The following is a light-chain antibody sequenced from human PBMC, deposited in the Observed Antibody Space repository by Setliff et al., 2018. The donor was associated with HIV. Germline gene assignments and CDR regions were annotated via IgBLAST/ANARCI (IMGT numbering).Light chain of an antibody. J-gene: IGLJ3*02. Sequence: QSVLTQPPSASGTPGQRVTISCSGSNSNTGYNYVYWYQQFPGAAPKLLIQKSNQRPSGVPDRFSGSKSGTSASLAISGLRSEDEADYYCAAWDDSLSSPVFGGGTKVTVL. V-gene: IGLV1-47*01. CDR3: AAWDDSLSSPV. CDR2: KSN. CDR1: NSNTGYNY.